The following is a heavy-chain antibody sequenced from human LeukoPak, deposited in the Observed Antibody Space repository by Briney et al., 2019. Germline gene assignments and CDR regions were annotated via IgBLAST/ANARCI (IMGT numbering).Heavy chain of an antibody. D-gene: IGHD2-21*02. CDR2: ISAYNGNT. J-gene: IGHJ6*02. Sequence: ASVKVSCKASGYTFTAYYIHWVRQAPGQGLEWMGWISAYNGNTSYAQNLQGRVTMTTDTSTSTAYMELRSLRSDDTAVYYCARHIVVMTAIPADYYGMDVWGQGTTVTVSS. V-gene: IGHV1-18*04. CDR1: GYTFTAYY. CDR3: ARHIVVMTAIPADYYGMDV.